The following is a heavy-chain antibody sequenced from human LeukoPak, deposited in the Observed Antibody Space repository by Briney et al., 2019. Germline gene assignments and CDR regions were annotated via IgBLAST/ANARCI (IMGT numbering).Heavy chain of an antibody. D-gene: IGHD3-22*01. CDR1: GYTFTDYY. CDR3: ARPYYYDRSGEFDS. J-gene: IGHJ4*02. CDR2: INPNSGGT. V-gene: IGHV1-2*02. Sequence: ASVKVSCKASGYTFTDYYMHWVRQAPGQGLEWMGWINPNSGGTNYAQKFQGRVTMTRDTSVGTAYMELTSLRSDDTAVYYCARPYYYDRSGEFDSWGQGTLVTVSS.